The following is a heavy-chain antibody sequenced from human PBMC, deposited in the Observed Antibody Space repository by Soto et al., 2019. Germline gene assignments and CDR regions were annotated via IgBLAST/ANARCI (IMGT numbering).Heavy chain of an antibody. CDR1: RFTFSDYY. D-gene: IGHD5-18*01. V-gene: IGHV3-11*01. CDR2: ISSSGSTI. Sequence: PGGSLRLACAASRFTFSDYYMSWIRQAPGKGLEWVSYISSSGSTIYYADSVKGRFTISRDNAKNSLYLQMNSLRAEDTAVYYCARPGIQPMDYYGMDVWGQGTTVTVSS. J-gene: IGHJ6*02. CDR3: ARPGIQPMDYYGMDV.